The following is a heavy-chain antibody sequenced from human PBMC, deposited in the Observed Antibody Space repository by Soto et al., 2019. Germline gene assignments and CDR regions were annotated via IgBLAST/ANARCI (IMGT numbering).Heavy chain of an antibody. D-gene: IGHD6-13*01. CDR2: IIPIFGTA. Sequence: SVKVSCKASGGTFSSYAISWVRQAPGQGLEWMGGIIPIFGTANYAQKFQGRVTITADESTSTAYMELSSLRSEDTAVYYCARVDLIAAAGDDYWGQGTLVTVSS. CDR3: ARVDLIAAAGDDY. CDR1: GGTFSSYA. V-gene: IGHV1-69*13. J-gene: IGHJ4*02.